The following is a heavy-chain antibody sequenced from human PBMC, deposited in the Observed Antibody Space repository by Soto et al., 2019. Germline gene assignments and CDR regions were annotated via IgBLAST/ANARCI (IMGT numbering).Heavy chain of an antibody. CDR2: INPNSGGT. CDR3: ARDRRTEGYFDEPDDP. CDR1: GYTFTGYY. J-gene: IGHJ5*02. V-gene: IGHV1-2*02. Sequence: ASVKVSCKASGYTFTGYYMHWVRQAPGQGLEWMGWINPNSGGTNYAQKFQGRVTMTRDTSISTAYMELSRLRSDDTAVYYCARDRRTEGYFDEPDDPWGQGTLVTVSS. D-gene: IGHD3-9*01.